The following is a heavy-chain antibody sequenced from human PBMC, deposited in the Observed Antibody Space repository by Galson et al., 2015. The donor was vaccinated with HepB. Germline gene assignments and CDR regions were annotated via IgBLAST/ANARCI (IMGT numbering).Heavy chain of an antibody. D-gene: IGHD6-19*01. CDR3: ARRLSSGWSYYFDY. CDR2: ISSSSSYI. CDR1: GFTFSSYS. Sequence: SLRLSCAASGFTFSSYSMNWVRQAPGKGLEWVSSISSSSSYIYYADSVKGRFTISRDNAKNSLYLQMNSLRAEDTAVYYCARRLSSGWSYYFDYWGQGTLVTVSS. J-gene: IGHJ4*02. V-gene: IGHV3-21*01.